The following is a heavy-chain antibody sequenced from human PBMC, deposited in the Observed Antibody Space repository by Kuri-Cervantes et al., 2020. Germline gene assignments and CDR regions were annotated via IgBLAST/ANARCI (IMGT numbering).Heavy chain of an antibody. Sequence: SETLSLTCAVYGGSFSGSYWSWIRQPPGKGLEWIGEINHSGSTYYNPSLKSRVTISVDTSKNQFSLKLSSVTAADTAVYYCARLEVRTRWYYDILTGYDDPLNYYYGMDVWGQGTTVTVSS. CDR2: INHSGST. V-gene: IGHV4-34*01. CDR3: ARLEVRTRWYYDILTGYDDPLNYYYGMDV. J-gene: IGHJ6*02. CDR1: GGSFSGSY. D-gene: IGHD3-9*01.